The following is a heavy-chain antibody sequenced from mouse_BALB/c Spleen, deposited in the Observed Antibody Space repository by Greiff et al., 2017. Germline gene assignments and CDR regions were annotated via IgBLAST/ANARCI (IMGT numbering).Heavy chain of an antibody. CDR3: APSTMSTTSNAY. CDR2: IDPANGNT. V-gene: IGHV14-3*02. CDR1: GFNIKDTY. Sequence: EVQLQQSGAELVKPGASVKLSCTASGFNIKDTYMHWVQQRPEQGLEWIGRIDPANGNTKYDPKVQGKATITADTSSNTAYLQLSSLTSEDTAVYYCAPSTMSTTSNAYWGQGTLVTVSA. J-gene: IGHJ3*01. D-gene: IGHD2-4*01.